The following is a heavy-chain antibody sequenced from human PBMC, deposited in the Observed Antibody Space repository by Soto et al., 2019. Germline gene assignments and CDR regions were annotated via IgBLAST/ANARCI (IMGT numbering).Heavy chain of an antibody. CDR1: GYTFTSYA. D-gene: IGHD3-3*01. V-gene: IGHV1-3*01. Sequence: QVQLVQSGAEVKKPGASVKVSCKASGYTFTSYAMHWVRQAPGQRLEWMGWINAGNGNTKYSQKCQGRVTITRDTAASTADMELSSLRSEDTAVYYCARENYDFWSGSFGYWGQGTLVTVSS. CDR2: INAGNGNT. CDR3: ARENYDFWSGSFGY. J-gene: IGHJ4*02.